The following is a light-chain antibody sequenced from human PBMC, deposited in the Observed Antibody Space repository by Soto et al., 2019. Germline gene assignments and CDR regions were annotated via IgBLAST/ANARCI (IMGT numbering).Light chain of an antibody. J-gene: IGLJ1*01. V-gene: IGLV2-11*01. CDR1: SSDVGGYNL. Sequence: QSALTQPRSVSGSPGQSVTISCTGTSSDVGGYNLVSWYQQHPGKAPKLMIYDVSKRPSGVPDRFSGSKSGNTASLTISWLQAEDEADYYCYSCAGSYTFYVFGTGTKVTVL. CDR3: YSCAGSYTFYV. CDR2: DVS.